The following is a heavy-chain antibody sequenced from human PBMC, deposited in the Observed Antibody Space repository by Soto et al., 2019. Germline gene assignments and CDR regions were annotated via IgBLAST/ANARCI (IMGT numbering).Heavy chain of an antibody. J-gene: IGHJ4*02. CDR1: GFTFRNYA. V-gene: IGHV3-23*01. CDR2: ISDSGGST. CDR3: ANDGFSDSGKYYFDC. Sequence: EVQLLESGGGLVQPGGSLRLSCAASGFTFRNYAMNWVRQAPGKGLEWVSVISDSGGSTYYADSVKGRFTISRDNSKNTLYLHVNSLPAKDTAIYYCANDGFSDSGKYYFDCWGQGTLVTVSS. D-gene: IGHD3-10*01.